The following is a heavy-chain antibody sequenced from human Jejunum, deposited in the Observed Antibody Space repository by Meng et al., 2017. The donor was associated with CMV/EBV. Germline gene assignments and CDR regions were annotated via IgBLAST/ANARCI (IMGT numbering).Heavy chain of an antibody. CDR1: GGSIGSGDYY. Sequence: VLRGESCQGLVEASGTVLLPCSVSGGSIGSGDYYWGWIRQPPGKGLEWIGYIHDTGSTSHNPSLKSRVDISLGTSKNQFSLTLNSVTAEDTAVYFCARGSIFVSFDSWGQGTLVTVSS. J-gene: IGHJ4*02. CDR3: ARGSIFVSFDS. D-gene: IGHD3-3*01. CDR2: IHDTGST. V-gene: IGHV4-30-4*08.